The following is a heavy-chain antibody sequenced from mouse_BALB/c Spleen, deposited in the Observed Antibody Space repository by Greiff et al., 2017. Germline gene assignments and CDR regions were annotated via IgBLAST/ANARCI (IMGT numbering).Heavy chain of an antibody. J-gene: IGHJ2*01. D-gene: IGHD2-1*01. CDR3: ARGDGTYYFDY. CDR1: GFTFSSYA. CDR2: ISSGGST. V-gene: IGHV5-6-5*01. Sequence: EVHLVESGGGLVKPGGSLKLSCAASGFTFSSYAMSWVRQTPEKRLEWVASISSGGSTYYPDSVKGRFTISRDNARNILYLQMSSLRSEDTAMYYCARGDGTYYFDYWGQGTTLTVSS.